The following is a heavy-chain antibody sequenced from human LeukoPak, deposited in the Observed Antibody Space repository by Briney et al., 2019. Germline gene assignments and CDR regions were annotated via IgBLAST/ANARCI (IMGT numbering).Heavy chain of an antibody. J-gene: IGHJ4*02. V-gene: IGHV3-48*01. CDR1: GFTFSSYS. CDR3: ARDQGHYYDSSGYTL. Sequence: GGSLRLSCAASGFTFSSYSMNWVREAPGKGLEGVSYISSSSSTIYYADSVKGRFTISRDNAKNSLYLQMNSLRAEDTAVYYCARDQGHYYDSSGYTLWGQGTLVTVSS. CDR2: ISSSSSTI. D-gene: IGHD3-22*01.